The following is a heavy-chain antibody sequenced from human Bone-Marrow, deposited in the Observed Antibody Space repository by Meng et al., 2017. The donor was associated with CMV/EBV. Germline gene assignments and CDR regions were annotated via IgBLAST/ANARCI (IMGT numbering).Heavy chain of an antibody. CDR3: ARESAHLRAFDI. D-gene: IGHD3-3*01. V-gene: IGHV3-53*01. CDR1: GFTVSSNY. CDR2: IYSGGST. Sequence: GESLKISCAASGFTVSSNYMSWVRQAPGKGLEWVSVIYSGGSTYYADSVKGRFTISRDNSKNTLYLQMNSLRAEDTAVYYCARESAHLRAFDIWGKGTMVTVSS. J-gene: IGHJ3*02.